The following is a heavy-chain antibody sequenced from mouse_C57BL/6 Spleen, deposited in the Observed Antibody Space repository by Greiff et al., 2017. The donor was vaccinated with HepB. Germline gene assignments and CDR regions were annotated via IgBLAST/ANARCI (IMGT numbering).Heavy chain of an antibody. Sequence: VQLQQPGAELVKPGASVKMSCKASGYTFTSYWITWVKQRPGQGLEWIGDIYPDSGSTNYNEKFKSKATLTVDTSSSTAYMQLSSLTSEDSAVYYCASSGYGSSYGYWYFDVWGTGTTVTVSS. D-gene: IGHD1-1*01. CDR2: IYPDSGST. CDR3: ASSGYGSSYGYWYFDV. V-gene: IGHV1-55*01. J-gene: IGHJ1*03. CDR1: GYTFTSYW.